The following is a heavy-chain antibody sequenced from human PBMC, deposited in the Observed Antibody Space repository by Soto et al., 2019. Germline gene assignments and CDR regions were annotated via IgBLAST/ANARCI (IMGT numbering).Heavy chain of an antibody. CDR1: GYTFTSYG. V-gene: IGHV1-3*01. CDR3: VRRHVSATGIDWFDP. CDR2: ISAANGDT. Sequence: ASVKVSCKASGYTFTSYGIHWVRQAPGQRLEWMGWISAANGDTKYSPKFQGRVTITRDTSASTAYMELSSLRSEDTAVYYCVRRHVSATGIDWFDPWGQGTLVTVSS. J-gene: IGHJ5*02. D-gene: IGHD6-13*01.